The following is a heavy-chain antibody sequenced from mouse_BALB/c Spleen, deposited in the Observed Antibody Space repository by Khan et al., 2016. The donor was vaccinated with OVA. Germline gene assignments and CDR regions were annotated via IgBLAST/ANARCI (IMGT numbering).Heavy chain of an antibody. CDR1: GYSITSDCA. V-gene: IGHV3-2*02. J-gene: IGHJ4*01. Sequence: QLQESGPGLVKPSQSLSLTCTVTGYSITSDCAWNWIRQFPGNKLEWMGYISYSGSTSYNPSLKSRISITRYTSKNQFFLQLNSVTTEDTATFYCARNYGYRDYWGPGTSVTVSS. CDR3: ARNYGYRDY. D-gene: IGHD1-2*01. CDR2: ISYSGST.